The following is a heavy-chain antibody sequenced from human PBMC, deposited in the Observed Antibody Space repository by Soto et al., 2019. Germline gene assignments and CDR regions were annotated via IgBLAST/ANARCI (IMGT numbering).Heavy chain of an antibody. D-gene: IGHD4-17*01. Sequence: PGGSMRVSCAASGFTFSDYYRSWIRQAPGKGLEWVSYISSSGSTIYYADSVKGRFTISRDNAKNSLYLQMNSLRAEDTAVYFCARYLRPRYGDYVFDYWGQGTLVTVSS. CDR2: ISSSGSTI. V-gene: IGHV3-11*01. CDR1: GFTFSDYY. J-gene: IGHJ4*02. CDR3: ARYLRPRYGDYVFDY.